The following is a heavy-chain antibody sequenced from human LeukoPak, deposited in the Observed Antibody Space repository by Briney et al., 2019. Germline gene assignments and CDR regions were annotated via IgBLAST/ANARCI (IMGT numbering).Heavy chain of an antibody. CDR1: GFTFSAYA. CDR2: ISGSGANT. Sequence: PGESLRLSCAGSGFTFSAYAMSWVRQAPGKGLEWVSAISGSGANTCYADSVKGRFTISRDNSKNTVYLQMNSLRAEDTAVYYCAKFGQDIVVVVAPFDYWGQGTLVTVSS. CDR3: AKFGQDIVVVVAPFDY. D-gene: IGHD2-15*01. J-gene: IGHJ4*02. V-gene: IGHV3-23*01.